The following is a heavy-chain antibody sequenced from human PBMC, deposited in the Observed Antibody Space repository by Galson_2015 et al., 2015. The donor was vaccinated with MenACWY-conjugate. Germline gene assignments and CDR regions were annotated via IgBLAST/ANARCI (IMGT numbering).Heavy chain of an antibody. Sequence: SLRLSCAASGFTFRRFGMHWVRQAPGKGLEWMAVISYDGSNESYADSVKGRFTISRDNSKNTLYLQMYSLIADDTAVYYCAKDWSVPDSTISSYFYMDGWGNGTTVTVAS. CDR3: AKDWSVPDSTISSYFYMDG. CDR2: ISYDGSNE. D-gene: IGHD2-2*01. J-gene: IGHJ6*03. V-gene: IGHV3-30*18. CDR1: GFTFRRFG.